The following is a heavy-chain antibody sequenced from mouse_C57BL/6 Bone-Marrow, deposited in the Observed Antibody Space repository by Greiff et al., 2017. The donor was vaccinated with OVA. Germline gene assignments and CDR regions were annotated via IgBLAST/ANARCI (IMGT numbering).Heavy chain of an antibody. J-gene: IGHJ2*01. Sequence: VQLQQSGPELVKPGASVKMSCKASGYTFTDYNMHWVKQSHGKSLEWIGYINPNNGGTSYNQKFKGKATLTVNKSSSTAYMELRSLTSEDSAVSDGARDPIYDGYYSSFDYWGQGTTLTVSS. CDR3: ARDPIYDGYYSSFDY. D-gene: IGHD2-3*01. V-gene: IGHV1-22*01. CDR1: GYTFTDYN. CDR2: INPNNGGT.